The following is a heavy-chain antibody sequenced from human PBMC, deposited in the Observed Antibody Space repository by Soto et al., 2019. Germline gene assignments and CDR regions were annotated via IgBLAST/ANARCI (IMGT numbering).Heavy chain of an antibody. CDR3: ASRADTAMVSFDY. CDR1: GGSISSYY. V-gene: IGHV4-59*12. CDR2: IYYSGST. Sequence: PSETLSLTCTVSGGSISSYYWSWIRQPPGKGLEWIGYIYYSGSTNYNPSLKSRVTISVDKSKNQFSLKLSSVTAADTAVYYCASRADTAMVSFDYWGQGTLVTVSS. J-gene: IGHJ4*02. D-gene: IGHD5-18*01.